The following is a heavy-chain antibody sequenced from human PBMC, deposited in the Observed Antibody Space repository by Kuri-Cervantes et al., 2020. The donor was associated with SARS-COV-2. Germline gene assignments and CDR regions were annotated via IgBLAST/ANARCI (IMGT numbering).Heavy chain of an antibody. Sequence: GESLKISCAASGFTFSSYGMHWVRQAPGKGLEWVAVISYDGSNTYYADSVKGRFTISRDNSKNTLYLQMNSLRAEDTAVYYCAKVERVIRYFDWLPDYWGQGTLVTVSS. CDR3: AKVERVIRYFDWLPDY. V-gene: IGHV3-30*18. CDR1: GFTFSSYG. D-gene: IGHD3-9*01. CDR2: ISYDGSNT. J-gene: IGHJ4*02.